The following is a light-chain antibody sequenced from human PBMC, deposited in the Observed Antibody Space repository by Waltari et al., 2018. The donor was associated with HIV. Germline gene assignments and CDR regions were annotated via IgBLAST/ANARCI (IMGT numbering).Light chain of an antibody. J-gene: IGLJ1*01. V-gene: IGLV2-14*01. CDR2: GVN. CDR3: SSYTSNRTQV. CDR1: SSDVGAYNY. Sequence: QSALTQPASVSGSPGQSITISCTGTSSDVGAYNYVSWYQQHPGKVPKLMIYGVNNRPSGVSDRFSGSKSGNTASLTISGLQAEDEADYYCSSYTSNRTQVFGTGTKVTVL.